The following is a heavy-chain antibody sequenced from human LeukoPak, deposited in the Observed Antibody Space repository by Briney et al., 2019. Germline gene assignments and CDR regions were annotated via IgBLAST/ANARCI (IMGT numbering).Heavy chain of an antibody. V-gene: IGHV1-2*02. D-gene: IGHD1-26*01. CDR1: GYTFGGYY. CDR2: INPNSGDT. CDR3: AKTLPNYYYGMDV. Sequence: ASVKVSCKASGYTFGGYYMHWVRQAPGQGLEWMGWINPNSGDTNYAQKFQGRVSMTRDTSINTAYMELSRLRSDDTSVYYCAKTLPNYYYGMDVWGQGTTVTVSS. J-gene: IGHJ6*02.